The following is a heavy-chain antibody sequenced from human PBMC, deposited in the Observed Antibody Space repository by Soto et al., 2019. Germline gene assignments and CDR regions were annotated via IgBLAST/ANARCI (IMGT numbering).Heavy chain of an antibody. Sequence: GGSLRLSCAASGFTFSSYSMNWVRQAPGKGLEWVSYISSSSSTIYYADSVKGRFTISRDNAKNSLYLQMNSLRDEDTAVYYCARDIVEGTVTMLGYYYYGMDVWGQGTTVTVSS. D-gene: IGHD4-17*01. CDR3: ARDIVEGTVTMLGYYYYGMDV. CDR2: ISSSSSTI. CDR1: GFTFSSYS. J-gene: IGHJ6*02. V-gene: IGHV3-48*02.